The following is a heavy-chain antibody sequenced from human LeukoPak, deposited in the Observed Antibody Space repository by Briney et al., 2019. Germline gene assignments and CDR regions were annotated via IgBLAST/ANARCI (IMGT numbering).Heavy chain of an antibody. Sequence: GASVKVSCKASGYTFTSYYMHWVRQAPGQGLEWMGIINPSGGGTSYAQKFQGRVTMTRDTSTSTVYMELSSLRSEDTAVYYCARGNLAYCGGDCPGGYWGQGTLVTVSS. CDR2: INPSGGGT. D-gene: IGHD2-21*02. CDR1: GYTFTSYY. V-gene: IGHV1-46*03. J-gene: IGHJ4*02. CDR3: ARGNLAYCGGDCPGGY.